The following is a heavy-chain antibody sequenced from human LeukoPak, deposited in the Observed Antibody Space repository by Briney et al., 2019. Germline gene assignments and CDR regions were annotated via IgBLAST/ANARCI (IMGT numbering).Heavy chain of an antibody. Sequence: SETLSLTCAVSGGSISTYYWSWIRQPPGKGLEWIGDIYYSGSTNYNPSLKSRVTISVDTSKNLFSLKLSSVTAADTAVYYCARLERQWPTFKYYFQYWGQGTMVTVFS. V-gene: IGHV4-59*01. CDR2: IYYSGST. CDR3: ARLERQWPTFKYYFQY. D-gene: IGHD6-19*01. CDR1: GGSISTYY. J-gene: IGHJ4*02.